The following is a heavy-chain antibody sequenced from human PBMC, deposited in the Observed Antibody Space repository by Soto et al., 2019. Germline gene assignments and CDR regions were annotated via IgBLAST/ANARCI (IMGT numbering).Heavy chain of an antibody. Sequence: SETLSLTCTVSGGSISSGGYYWSWIRQHPGKGLEWIGYIYYSGSTYYNPSLKSRVTISVDTSKNQFSLKLNSVTAADTAVYYCARYSGSYGFDLWGRGTLVTVSS. CDR3: ARYSGSYGFDL. CDR1: GGSISSGGYY. D-gene: IGHD1-26*01. CDR2: IYYSGST. J-gene: IGHJ2*01. V-gene: IGHV4-31*03.